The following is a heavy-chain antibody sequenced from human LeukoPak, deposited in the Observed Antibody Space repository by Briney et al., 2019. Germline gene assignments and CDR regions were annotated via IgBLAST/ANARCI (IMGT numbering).Heavy chain of an antibody. CDR3: ARGERRQLVGSSEKYFQH. CDR1: GYTFTSYY. CDR2: INPSGGST. J-gene: IGHJ1*01. Sequence: ASVKVSCKASGYTFTSYYMHWVRQAPGQGLEWMGIINPSGGSTSYAQKFQGRVTMTRDMSTSTAYMDLSSLRFEDMAVYYCARGERRQLVGSSEKYFQHWGQGTLVTVSS. D-gene: IGHD6-13*01. V-gene: IGHV1-46*01.